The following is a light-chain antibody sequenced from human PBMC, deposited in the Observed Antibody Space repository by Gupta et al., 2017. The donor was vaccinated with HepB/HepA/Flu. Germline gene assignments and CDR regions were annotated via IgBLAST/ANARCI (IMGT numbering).Light chain of an antibody. J-gene: IGKJ4*01. CDR1: HTVSTSY. CDR2: GAS. CDR3: HEYVSSSPS. V-gene: IGKV3-20*01. Sequence: VLTQSPATLSLSPGDTATLPCRASHTVSTSYLVWYQQKPGQAPRLLIPGASTRATGVPDRFSGSGSDTDFTLTISGLEPEDFAVYYCHEYVSSSPSFGGGTRVE.